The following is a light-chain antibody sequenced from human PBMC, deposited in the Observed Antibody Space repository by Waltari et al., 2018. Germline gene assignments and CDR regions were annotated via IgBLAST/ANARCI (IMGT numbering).Light chain of an antibody. V-gene: IGLV3-1*01. CDR3: QAWDSTTAE. CDR1: KLGNKY. Sequence: SYELTQPPSVSVSPGQTASITCSGNKLGNKYAFWYQQKPGQSPVLVIYQDSKRPSGLPERFSGSNSGNTAPLTIGGTQAMDEADYYCQAWDSTTAEFGGGTKLTVL. CDR2: QDS. J-gene: IGLJ2*01.